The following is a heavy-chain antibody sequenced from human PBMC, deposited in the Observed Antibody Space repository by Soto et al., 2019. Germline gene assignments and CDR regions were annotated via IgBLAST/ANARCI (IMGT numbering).Heavy chain of an antibody. Sequence: SESLSLTCTVSGGSISSYYWSWIRQPPGKGLEWIGYIYYSGSTNYNPSLKSRVTISVDTSKNQFSLKLSSVTAADTAVYYCAREPYLGYWGQGTLVTVSS. J-gene: IGHJ4*02. CDR2: IYYSGST. CDR1: GGSISSYY. CDR3: AREPYLGY. V-gene: IGHV4-59*01.